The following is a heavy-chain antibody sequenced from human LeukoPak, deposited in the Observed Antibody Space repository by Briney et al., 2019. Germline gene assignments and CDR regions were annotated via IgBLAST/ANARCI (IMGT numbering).Heavy chain of an antibody. D-gene: IGHD3-9*01. J-gene: IGHJ4*02. V-gene: IGHV4-39*01. CDR2: IYYSGST. CDR1: GGSISSSSYF. CDR3: AGGDYDILTGYWAVGDY. Sequence: PSETLSLTCTVSGGSISSSSYFWGWIRQPPGKGLEWIGSIYYSGSTYYNPSLKSRVTISVDTSKNQFSLKLSSVTAADVTVYDCAGGDYDILTGYWAVGDYWGQGTLVTVSS.